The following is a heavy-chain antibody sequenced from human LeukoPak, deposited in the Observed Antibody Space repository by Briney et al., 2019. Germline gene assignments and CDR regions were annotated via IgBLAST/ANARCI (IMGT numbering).Heavy chain of an antibody. D-gene: IGHD2-2*01. CDR1: AGSISIISYY. J-gene: IGHJ6*03. CDR3: ARVSAVVDNYYYYYYLDV. V-gene: IGHV4-39*07. Sequence: SETLSLTCTVSAGSISIISYYWGWIRQPPGKGLEGIGRIYYSGSTYYNPSLKSRVTISVDTSKNQFSLKLSSVTAADTAVYYCARVSAVVDNYYYYYYLDVWGNGTTVTVSS. CDR2: IYYSGST.